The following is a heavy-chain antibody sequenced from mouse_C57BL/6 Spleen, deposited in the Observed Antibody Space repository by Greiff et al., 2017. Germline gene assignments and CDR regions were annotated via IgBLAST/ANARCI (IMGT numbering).Heavy chain of an antibody. CDR3: ARDGYDGY. CDR1: GYSITSGYY. CDR2: ISYDGSN. J-gene: IGHJ2*01. Sequence: EVQLVESGPGLVKPSQSLSLTCSVTGYSITSGYYWNWIRQFPGNKLEWMGYISYDGSNNYNPSLKNRISITRDTSKNQFFLKLNSVTTEDTATYYCARDGYDGYWGQGTTLTVSS. D-gene: IGHD2-2*01. V-gene: IGHV3-6*01.